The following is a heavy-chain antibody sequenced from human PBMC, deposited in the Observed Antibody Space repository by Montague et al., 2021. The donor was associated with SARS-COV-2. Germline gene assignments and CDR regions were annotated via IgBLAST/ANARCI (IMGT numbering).Heavy chain of an antibody. CDR1: GGSISGYY. V-gene: IGHV4-4*07. J-gene: IGHJ4*02. CDR2: IYNSGST. Sequence: SETLSLTCTVSGGSISGYYWSWFRQYAGKGLERIGRIYNSGSTSYNPSLKSRVTMSVDTSKNQFSLKLSSVTAADTAVYYCVRDQGRSNWNYPDYWGQGTLVTVSS. CDR3: VRDQGRSNWNYPDY. D-gene: IGHD1-20*01.